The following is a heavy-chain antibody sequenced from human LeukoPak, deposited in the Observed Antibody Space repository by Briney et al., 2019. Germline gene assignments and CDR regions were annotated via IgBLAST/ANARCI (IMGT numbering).Heavy chain of an antibody. V-gene: IGHV1-18*01. CDR3: ARLSSSWGDNWFDP. CDR2: ISAYNGNT. CDR1: GYTFTSYG. D-gene: IGHD6-13*01. J-gene: IGHJ5*02. Sequence: ASVKVSCKASGYTFTSYGISWVRQAPGQGLEWIGWISAYNGNTNYAQKLQGRVTMTTDTSTSTAYMEPRSLRSDDTAVYYCARLSSSWGDNWFDPWGQGTLVTVSS.